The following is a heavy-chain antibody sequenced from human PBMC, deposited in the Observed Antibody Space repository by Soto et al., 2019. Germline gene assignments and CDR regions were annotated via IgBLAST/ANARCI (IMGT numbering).Heavy chain of an antibody. J-gene: IGHJ4*02. CDR3: ASDPGIAAAGMDY. D-gene: IGHD6-25*01. CDR2: ISSSRSRI. CDR1: GFSFNTYA. V-gene: IGHV3-48*04. Sequence: EVQMVESGGGLIQPGGSLRLSCAASGFSFNTYAMNWVRQAPGKGLEWISYISSSRSRIYYADSVKGRFTLSRDNAKNSLYLQMNSLRAADTAVYYCASDPGIAAAGMDYWGQGTLVTVSS.